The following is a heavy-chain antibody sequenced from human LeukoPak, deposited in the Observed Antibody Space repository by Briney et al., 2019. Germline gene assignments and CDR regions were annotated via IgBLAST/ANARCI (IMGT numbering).Heavy chain of an antibody. V-gene: IGHV3-30*02. D-gene: IGHD6-19*01. J-gene: IGHJ3*02. CDR3: AKGIAVAVRGAFDI. CDR1: GFTFSSYG. CDR2: IRYDGSNK. Sequence: GSLRLSCAASGFTFSSYGMHWVRQAPGKGLEWVAFIRYDGSNKYYADSVKGRFTISRDNSKNTLYLQMNSLRAEDTAVYYCAKGIAVAVRGAFDIWGQGTMVTVSS.